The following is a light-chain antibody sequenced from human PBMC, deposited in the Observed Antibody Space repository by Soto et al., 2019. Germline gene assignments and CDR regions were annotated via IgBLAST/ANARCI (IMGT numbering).Light chain of an antibody. Sequence: QSALTQPPSASGSPGQSVTMSCSGTSSDVGGYDYVSWYQQHPGKAPKLMIYEVSKRPSGVPDRSFGSKSGNTASLTVSGLQAEDEADYYCSSYAGSSNFVVFGGGTKLTVL. CDR3: SSYAGSSNFVV. V-gene: IGLV2-8*01. CDR1: SSDVGGYDY. J-gene: IGLJ2*01. CDR2: EVS.